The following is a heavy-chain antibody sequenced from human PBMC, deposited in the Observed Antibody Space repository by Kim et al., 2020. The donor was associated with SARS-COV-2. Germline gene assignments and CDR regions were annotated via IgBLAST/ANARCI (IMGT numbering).Heavy chain of an antibody. J-gene: IGHJ4*02. CDR3: ARDGYSSGWYVDYYFDY. Sequence: NFNARATMTRDTSTSAVYLELSSLRSEDTAVYYCARDGYSSGWYVDYYFDYWGQGTLVTVSS. D-gene: IGHD6-19*01. V-gene: IGHV1-46*01.